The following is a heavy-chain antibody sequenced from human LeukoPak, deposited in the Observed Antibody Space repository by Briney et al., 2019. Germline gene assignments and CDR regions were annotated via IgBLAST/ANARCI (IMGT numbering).Heavy chain of an antibody. D-gene: IGHD6-13*01. CDR2: ISYDGSNK. V-gene: IGHV3-30*18. J-gene: IGHJ4*02. CDR3: AKTRKLPPGTAPG. Sequence: GGSPRLSCAASGFTFSSYGMHWVRQAPGKGLEWVAVISYDGSNKYYADSVKGRFTISRDNSKNTLYLQMNSLRAEDTAVYYCAKTRKLPPGTAPGWGQGTLVTVSS. CDR1: GFTFSSYG.